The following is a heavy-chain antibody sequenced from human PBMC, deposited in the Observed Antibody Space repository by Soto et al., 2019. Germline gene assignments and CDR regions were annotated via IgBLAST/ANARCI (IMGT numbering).Heavy chain of an antibody. V-gene: IGHV3-30-3*01. Sequence: GGSLRLSCAASGFTFSSYAMHWVRQAPGKGLEWVAVISYDGSNKYYADSVKGRFTISRDNSKNTLYLQMNSLRAEDTAVYYCASARLKYSSSWAFDYWGQGTLVTVSS. J-gene: IGHJ4*02. CDR2: ISYDGSNK. D-gene: IGHD6-13*01. CDR3: ASARLKYSSSWAFDY. CDR1: GFTFSSYA.